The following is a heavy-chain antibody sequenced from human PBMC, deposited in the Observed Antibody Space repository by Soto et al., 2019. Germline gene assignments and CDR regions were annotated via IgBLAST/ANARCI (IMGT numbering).Heavy chain of an antibody. D-gene: IGHD2-15*01. V-gene: IGHV1-18*01. CDR2: ISSNNGNT. CDR1: GYTFTSYG. Sequence: XSVEASCRASGYTFTSYGNRLVRQAPGQGLEWMGWISSNNGNTNYAQKLQGRVIMTTDTSTSTAYMELRSLRSDDTAVYYCARDWDCSGGSCYPMGGDDWGQGTLVTVSS. J-gene: IGHJ4*02. CDR3: ARDWDCSGGSCYPMGGDD.